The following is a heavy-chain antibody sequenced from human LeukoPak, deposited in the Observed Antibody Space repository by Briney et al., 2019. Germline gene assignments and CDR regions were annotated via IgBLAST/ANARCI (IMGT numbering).Heavy chain of an antibody. CDR3: ARGEFGDYYYFYMDV. Sequence: GGSLRLSCTASGFTFRDYYVTWIRQAPGKGLEWVSYIRSTGSSTAYADSVKGRFAISRDDAKNSLFLQMNSLRAEDTATYYCARGEFGDYYYFYMDVWGKGTTVTVSS. J-gene: IGHJ6*03. D-gene: IGHD2/OR15-2a*01. CDR1: GFTFRDYY. V-gene: IGHV3-11*04. CDR2: IRSTGSST.